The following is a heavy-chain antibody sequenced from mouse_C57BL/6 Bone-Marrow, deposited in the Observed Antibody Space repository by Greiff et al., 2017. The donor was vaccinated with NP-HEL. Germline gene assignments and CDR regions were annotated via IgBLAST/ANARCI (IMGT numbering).Heavy chain of an antibody. D-gene: IGHD2-2*01. CDR3: ARRNYGYDFAY. CDR2: IWSGGST. Sequence: QVQLKESGPGLVQPSQSLSITCTVSGFSLTSYGVHWVRQSPGKGLEWLGVIWSGGSTDYNAAFISRLSISKDNSKSQVFFKMNSLQADDTAIYYCARRNYGYDFAYWGQGTLVTVSA. J-gene: IGHJ3*01. CDR1: GFSLTSYG. V-gene: IGHV2-2*01.